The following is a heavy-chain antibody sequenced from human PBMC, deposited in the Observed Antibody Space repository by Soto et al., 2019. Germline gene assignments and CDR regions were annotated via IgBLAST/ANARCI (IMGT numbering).Heavy chain of an antibody. V-gene: IGHV1-18*01. CDR1: GYMFTTYG. J-gene: IGHJ4*02. Sequence: QVQVVQSGAEGKKPGASVKVSCTASGYMFTTYGIIWVRQAPGQGLEWMGWISAYNGDTNYARNLQDRLTMTTDTPTSTAYMELKNLTSDDTAVYYCALRADYWGQGTLVIVSS. CDR3: ALRADY. CDR2: ISAYNGDT.